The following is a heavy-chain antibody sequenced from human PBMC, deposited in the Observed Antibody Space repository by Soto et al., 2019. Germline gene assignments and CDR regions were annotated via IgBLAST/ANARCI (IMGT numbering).Heavy chain of an antibody. CDR1: GGSVSSGVFS. Sequence: QLKLQESGSGVVKPSQTLSLTCAVSGGSVSSGVFSWNWIRQPPGQALEWIGYISHGGSPHFTPSLRARVSISVDRSTNAISLDLTSMTPAHTAVYCCARRHYCSAMDVWGQGTTVTVSS. V-gene: IGHV4-30-2*01. CDR2: ISHGGSP. D-gene: IGHD2-2*01. CDR3: ARRHYCSAMDV. J-gene: IGHJ6*02.